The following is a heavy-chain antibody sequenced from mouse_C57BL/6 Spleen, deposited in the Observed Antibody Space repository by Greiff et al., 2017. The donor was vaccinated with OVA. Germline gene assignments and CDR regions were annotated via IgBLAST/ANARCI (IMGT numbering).Heavy chain of an antibody. CDR1: GFNIKDYY. Sequence: EVQLQQSGAELVRPGASVKLSCTASGFNIKDYYMHWVKQRPEQGLEWIGRIDPEDGDNEYAPKFQGKATMTADTSSNTAYLQLSSLTSEDTAVYYCTYDLRWFAYWGQGTLVTVSA. D-gene: IGHD2-13*01. CDR2: IDPEDGDN. V-gene: IGHV14-1*01. J-gene: IGHJ3*01. CDR3: TYDLRWFAY.